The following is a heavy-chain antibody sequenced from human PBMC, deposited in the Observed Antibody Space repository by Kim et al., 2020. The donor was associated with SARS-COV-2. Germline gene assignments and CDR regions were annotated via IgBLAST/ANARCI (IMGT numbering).Heavy chain of an antibody. J-gene: IGHJ4*02. D-gene: IGHD3-10*01. Sequence: GGSLRLSCAASGFTFSDSYMSWIRQAPGKGLEWVSYISTTGSTPYYADSVKGRFTISRDNAKNSLYLQMNSLGAEDTAVYYCARDRSYYGSDFDYWGQGTLVTVSS. CDR3: ARDRSYYGSDFDY. CDR1: GFTFSDSY. CDR2: ISTTGSTP. V-gene: IGHV3-11*01.